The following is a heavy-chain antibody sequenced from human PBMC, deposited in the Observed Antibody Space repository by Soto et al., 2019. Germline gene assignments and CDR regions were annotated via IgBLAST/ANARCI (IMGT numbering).Heavy chain of an antibody. V-gene: IGHV3-74*01. CDR2: INSDGSST. D-gene: IGHD3-22*01. J-gene: IGHJ4*02. Sequence: SLRLSCAASGFTFSSYWMHWVRQAPGKGLVWVSRINSDGSSTSYADSVKGRFTISRDNAKNTLYLQMNSLRAEDTAVYYCAGTNYYDSSVDYWGQVTLVTVSS. CDR3: AGTNYYDSSVDY. CDR1: GFTFSSYW.